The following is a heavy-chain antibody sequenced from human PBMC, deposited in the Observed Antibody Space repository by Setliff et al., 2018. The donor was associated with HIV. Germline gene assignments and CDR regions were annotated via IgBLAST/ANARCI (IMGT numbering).Heavy chain of an antibody. V-gene: IGHV7-4-1*02. CDR3: ARDGYFYDSSGHLAYYFDY. J-gene: IGHJ4*02. Sequence: ASVKVSCKASGYTFTSYGLSWVRQAPGQGLEWMGWINTYTGSPTYAQDFTGRFLFSLDTSVSTAYLEISSLKAEDIAVYYCARDGYFYDSSGHLAYYFDYWGQGTLVPVSS. CDR1: GYTFTSYG. CDR2: INTYTGSP. D-gene: IGHD3-22*01.